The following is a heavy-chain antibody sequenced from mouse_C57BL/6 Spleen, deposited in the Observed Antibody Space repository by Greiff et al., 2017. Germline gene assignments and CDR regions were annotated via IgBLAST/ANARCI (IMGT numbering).Heavy chain of an antibody. V-gene: IGHV1-69*01. Sequence: VQLQQPGAELVMPGASVKLSCKASGYTFTSYWMHWVKQRPGQGLEWIGEIDPSDSYTNYNQKFKGKSTLTVDKSSSTAYMQLSSLTSEDSAVYYCARAHYYYGSSPYWYFDVWGTGTTVTVAS. CDR3: ARAHYYYGSSPYWYFDV. CDR2: IDPSDSYT. J-gene: IGHJ1*03. CDR1: GYTFTSYW. D-gene: IGHD1-1*01.